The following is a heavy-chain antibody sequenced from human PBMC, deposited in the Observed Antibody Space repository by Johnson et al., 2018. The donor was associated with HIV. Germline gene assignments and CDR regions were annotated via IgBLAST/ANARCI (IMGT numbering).Heavy chain of an antibody. V-gene: IGHV3-15*01. Sequence: MQLVESGGGLVKPGGSLRLSCAASGFTFSNAWMSWVRQAPGKGLEWVGRIKSKTDGGTTDYAAPVKGRFTISRDDSKNTLYLQMNSLKTEDTAVYYCTTGYSGSYLGAFDIWGKGTMVTVSS. D-gene: IGHD1-26*01. CDR1: GFTFSNAW. CDR2: IKSKTDGGTT. CDR3: TTGYSGSYLGAFDI. J-gene: IGHJ3*02.